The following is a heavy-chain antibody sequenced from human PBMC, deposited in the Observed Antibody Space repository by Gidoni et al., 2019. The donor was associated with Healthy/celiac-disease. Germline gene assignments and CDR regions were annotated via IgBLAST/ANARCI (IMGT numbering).Heavy chain of an antibody. CDR3: ATPRIRPSVVPAAYYYYGMDV. CDR1: GYTLTDLS. J-gene: IGHJ6*02. CDR2: FDPEEGET. V-gene: IGHV1-24*01. Sequence: QVQLVQSGAEVQKPGASVKVPCKVSGYTLTDLSMHWVRQAPGYGLEWMGGFDPEEGETIYAQKFQGRVTMTEDTSTDTAYMELSSLRSEDTAVYYCATPRIRPSVVPAAYYYYGMDVWGQGTTVTVSS. D-gene: IGHD2-2*01.